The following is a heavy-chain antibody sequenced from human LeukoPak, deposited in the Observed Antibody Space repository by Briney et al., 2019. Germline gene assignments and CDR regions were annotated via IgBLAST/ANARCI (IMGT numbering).Heavy chain of an antibody. CDR1: GGSLSPPP. V-gene: IGHV4-59*11. CDR3: AREDPQTTVPEGMDV. Sequence: SETLSLTCSVSGGSLSPPPRSWIRQLPGKGLEWIGYIYYTGTTNYNPSLRSRVTISVDTSRNQFSLRLSSVTAADTAVYYCAREDPQTTVPEGMDVWGHGTTVIVSS. CDR2: IYYTGTT. J-gene: IGHJ6*02. D-gene: IGHD4-17*01.